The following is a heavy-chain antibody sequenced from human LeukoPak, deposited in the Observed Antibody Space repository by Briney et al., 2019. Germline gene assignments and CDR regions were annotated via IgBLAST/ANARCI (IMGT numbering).Heavy chain of an antibody. Sequence: ASVKVSCKASGYTFTDYYMHWVRQAPGQGLEWMGWINPNSGGTNYAQKFQGRVTMTRDTSISTAYMELSRLRSDDTAVYYCARVRYCSSTSCYDWFDPWGQGTLVTVSS. CDR3: ARVRYCSSTSCYDWFDP. V-gene: IGHV1-2*02. D-gene: IGHD2-2*01. CDR2: INPNSGGT. J-gene: IGHJ5*02. CDR1: GYTFTDYY.